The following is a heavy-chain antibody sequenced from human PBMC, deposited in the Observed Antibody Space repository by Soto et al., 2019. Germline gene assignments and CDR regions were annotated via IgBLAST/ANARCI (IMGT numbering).Heavy chain of an antibody. J-gene: IGHJ3*02. CDR2: TYYRSKWYN. Sequence: PSHTLLLTCAISGDSVSSDSAPWNWNRQSPSRGLEWLGRTYYRSKWYNDYAVSVKSRITINPDTSKNQFSLQLNSVTPEDTAVYYCARTAVAGTGDAFDIWGQGTKVTLSS. CDR1: GDSVSSDSAP. V-gene: IGHV6-1*01. D-gene: IGHD6-19*01. CDR3: ARTAVAGTGDAFDI.